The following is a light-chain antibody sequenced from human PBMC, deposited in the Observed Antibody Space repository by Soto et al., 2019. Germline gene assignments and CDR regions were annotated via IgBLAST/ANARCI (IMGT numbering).Light chain of an antibody. CDR3: QQYYTNSWS. CDR1: QSVLHSPNNKNY. Sequence: DIVMTQSPDSLAVSLGERATINCKSSQSVLHSPNNKNYLAWYQHKPGQPPKMLIYWASSRESGVPDRFSGSGSGTDFTLSISSLQSEDVAVYYCQQYYTNSWSFGHGTKVEIK. J-gene: IGKJ1*01. CDR2: WAS. V-gene: IGKV4-1*01.